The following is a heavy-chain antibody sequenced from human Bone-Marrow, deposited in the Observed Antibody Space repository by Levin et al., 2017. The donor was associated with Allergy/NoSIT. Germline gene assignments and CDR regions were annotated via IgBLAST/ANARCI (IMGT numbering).Heavy chain of an antibody. D-gene: IGHD3-10*01. CDR1: GITFSTYS. V-gene: IGHV3-21*01. Sequence: GASVKVSCTASGITFSTYSMNWVRQAPGKGLEWVSSISSSSSAIYYADSVKGRFTVSRDNGRNSLYLQMNSLRVEDTAVYYCARGGDHYDYWGRGTLVTVSS. CDR3: ARGGDHYDY. J-gene: IGHJ4*02. CDR2: ISSSSSAI.